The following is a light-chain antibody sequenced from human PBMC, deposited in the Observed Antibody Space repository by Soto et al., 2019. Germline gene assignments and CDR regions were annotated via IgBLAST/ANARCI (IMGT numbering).Light chain of an antibody. J-gene: IGKJ4*01. CDR1: QSISSY. CDR3: QQRYSTPLT. CDR2: AAS. Sequence: DIQMTQSPSSLSASVGDRVTITCRASQSISSYLNWYQQKPGKAPKLLIYAASSLQSGVPSRFSGSGSGTDFTLTISSLQPEDFATYYCQQRYSTPLTFGGGTKVDLK. V-gene: IGKV1-39*01.